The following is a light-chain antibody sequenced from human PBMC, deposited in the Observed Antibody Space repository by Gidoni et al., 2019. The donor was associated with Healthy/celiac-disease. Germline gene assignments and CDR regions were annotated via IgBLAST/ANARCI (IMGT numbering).Light chain of an antibody. CDR3: SSYTSSSTLHYV. Sequence: QSALTQPASVSGSPGQSITISCPGTSRDVGGYNYVSWYQQHPGKAPKLMIYEVSNRPSGVSNRFSGSKSGNTASLTISGLQAEDEADYYCSSYTSSSTLHYVFGTGTKVTVL. J-gene: IGLJ1*01. V-gene: IGLV2-14*01. CDR2: EVS. CDR1: SRDVGGYNY.